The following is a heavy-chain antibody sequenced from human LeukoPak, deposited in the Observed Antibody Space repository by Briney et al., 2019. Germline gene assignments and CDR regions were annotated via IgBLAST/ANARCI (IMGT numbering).Heavy chain of an antibody. Sequence: PSETLSLTCTVSGVSISISSYYWGWIRQPPGKGLEWIGSIYYSGSTYYNPSLKSRVTISVDTSKNQFSLKLSSVTAADTAVYYFASPTYYYDSRGFADWGQGTLVTVSS. CDR1: GVSISISSYY. CDR3: ASPTYYYDSRGFAD. CDR2: IYYSGST. D-gene: IGHD3-22*01. V-gene: IGHV4-39*01. J-gene: IGHJ4*02.